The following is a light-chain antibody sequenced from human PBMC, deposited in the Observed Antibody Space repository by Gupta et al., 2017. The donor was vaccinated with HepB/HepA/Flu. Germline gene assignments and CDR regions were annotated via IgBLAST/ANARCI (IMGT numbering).Light chain of an antibody. J-gene: IGKJ4*01. Sequence: DIVXXXSXDXLAVSLXXRATINCKSSQSVLYSSNNKNYLAWYQQKPGQPPKLLIYWASTRESGVPDRFSGSGSGTDFTLTISSLQAEDVAVYYCQQYYSTPLTFGGGTKVEIK. CDR2: WAS. V-gene: IGKV4-1*01. CDR1: QSVLYSSNNKNY. CDR3: QQYYSTPLT.